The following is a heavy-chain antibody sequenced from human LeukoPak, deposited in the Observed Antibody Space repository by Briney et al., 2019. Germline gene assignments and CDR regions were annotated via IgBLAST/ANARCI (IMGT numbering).Heavy chain of an antibody. J-gene: IGHJ5*02. CDR3: ARGSWFDP. CDR1: GGSLSSGCYH. CDR2: IDYSATT. V-gene: IGHV4-31*03. Sequence: TSETLSLTCTVSGGSLSSGCYHWTWMRQHPGKGLEWMGYIDYSATTSYNPSLKSRFTMSVDTSKNQFSLNLNSVTAADKAVYYCARGSWFDPWGQGTLVTVSS.